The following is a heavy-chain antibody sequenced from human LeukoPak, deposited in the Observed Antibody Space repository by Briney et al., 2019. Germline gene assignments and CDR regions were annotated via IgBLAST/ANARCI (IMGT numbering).Heavy chain of an antibody. Sequence: PSETLSLTCAVSGGSISSSNWWSWVRQPPGKGLEWIGEIYHSGSTNYNPSLKSRVTISVDKSKNQFSLKLSSVTAADTAVYYCARGTYYDFLTGYSYFDYWGQGTLVTVSS. CDR3: ARGTYYDFLTGYSYFDY. CDR2: IYHSGST. J-gene: IGHJ4*02. CDR1: GGSISSSNW. D-gene: IGHD3-9*01. V-gene: IGHV4-4*02.